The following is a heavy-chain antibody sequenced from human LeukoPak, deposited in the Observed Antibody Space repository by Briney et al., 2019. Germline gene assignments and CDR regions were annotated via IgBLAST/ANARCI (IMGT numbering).Heavy chain of an antibody. D-gene: IGHD3-3*01. Sequence: GGSLRLSCAASGFTFSSYSMSWVRQAPGKGLEWVSSISSSSSYIYYADSVKGRFTISRDNAKNSLYLQMNSLRAEDTAVYYCALEAYDFWSGYLDYWGQGTLVTVSS. V-gene: IGHV3-21*01. CDR1: GFTFSSYS. J-gene: IGHJ4*02. CDR3: ALEAYDFWSGYLDY. CDR2: ISSSSSYI.